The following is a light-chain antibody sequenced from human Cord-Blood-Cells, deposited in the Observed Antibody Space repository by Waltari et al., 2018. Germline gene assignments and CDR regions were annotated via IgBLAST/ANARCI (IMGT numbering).Light chain of an antibody. Sequence: QSALTQPASVSGSPGQSITIPCTGTSSDVGGYNYVSWYQQHPGKAPKLMIYEVSNRPSGLSNRFSGSKSGNTASLTSSGLQAEDEADYYCGSYTSSSTWVFGGGTKLTVL. CDR2: EVS. J-gene: IGLJ3*02. CDR3: GSYTSSSTWV. CDR1: SSDVGGYNY. V-gene: IGLV2-14*01.